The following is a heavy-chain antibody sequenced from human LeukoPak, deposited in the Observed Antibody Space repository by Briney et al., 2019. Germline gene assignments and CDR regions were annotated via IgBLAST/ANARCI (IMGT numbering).Heavy chain of an antibody. J-gene: IGHJ4*02. CDR3: ARVAEAAAFDS. V-gene: IGHV3-21*06. CDR2: ISRNSRYI. D-gene: IGHD6-13*01. Sequence: GGSLRLSCAASGFSFSTYSMNWVRQGPGKGLEWVSSISRNSRYIYYADSMRGRFTISRDNAKNSLYLQMNSLKPEDTAVYYCARVAEAAAFDSWGQGTLVTVSS. CDR1: GFSFSTYS.